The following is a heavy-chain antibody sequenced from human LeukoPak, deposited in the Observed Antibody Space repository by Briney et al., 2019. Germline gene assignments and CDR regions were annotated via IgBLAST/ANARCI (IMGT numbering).Heavy chain of an antibody. CDR2: INPNSGGT. V-gene: IGHV1-2*02. CDR3: ARGGYYYDSSGYYSDY. CDR1: GYTFTDYY. D-gene: IGHD3-22*01. J-gene: IGHJ4*02. Sequence: ASVKVSCKASGYTFTDYYIHWVRQAPGQGLEWMGWINPNSGGTNYAQNFQGRVTMTRDTSISTAYMELSRLRSDDTAVYYCARGGYYYDSSGYYSDYWGQGTLVTVSS.